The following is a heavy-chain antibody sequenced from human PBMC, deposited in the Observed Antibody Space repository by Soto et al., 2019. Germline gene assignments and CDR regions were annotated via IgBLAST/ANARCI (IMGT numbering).Heavy chain of an antibody. V-gene: IGHV1-3*01. CDR2: INAGNGNT. D-gene: IGHD5-12*01. CDR3: ERVGDSGYDYDAFDI. CDR1: GYTFTSYA. Sequence: QVQLVQSGAEVKKPGASVKVPCKASGYTFTSYAMHWVRQAPGQRLEWMGWINAGNGNTKYSQKFQGRVTITRDTSASTAYMELSSLISEDTAVYYCERVGDSGYDYDAFDIWGQGTMVTVSS. J-gene: IGHJ3*02.